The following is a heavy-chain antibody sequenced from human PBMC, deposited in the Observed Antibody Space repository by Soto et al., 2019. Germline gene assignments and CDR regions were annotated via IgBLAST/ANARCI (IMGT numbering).Heavy chain of an antibody. V-gene: IGHV1-8*01. J-gene: IGHJ4*02. CDR3: ASSQNCSGGSCSDY. CDR1: GYTFTRYD. D-gene: IGHD2-15*01. Sequence: ASVKVSCKASGYTFTRYDINWVRQATGQGLEWMGWMNPNSGNTGYAQKFQGRVTMTRNTSISTAYMELSSLRSEDTAVYYCASSQNCSGGSCSDYWGQGTLVTVSS. CDR2: MNPNSGNT.